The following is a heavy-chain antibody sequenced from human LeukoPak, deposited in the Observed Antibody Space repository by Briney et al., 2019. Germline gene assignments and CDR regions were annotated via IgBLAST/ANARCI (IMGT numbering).Heavy chain of an antibody. CDR2: INHSGST. D-gene: IGHD6-6*01. CDR3: ASSSIAARRVGFDY. Sequence: SETLSLTCTVSGGSISSGGYYWSWIRQPPGKGLEWIGEINHSGSTNYNPSLKSRVTISVDTSKNQFSLKLSSVTAADTAVYYCASSSIAARRVGFDYWGQGTLVTVSS. CDR1: GGSISSGGYY. J-gene: IGHJ4*02. V-gene: IGHV4-39*07.